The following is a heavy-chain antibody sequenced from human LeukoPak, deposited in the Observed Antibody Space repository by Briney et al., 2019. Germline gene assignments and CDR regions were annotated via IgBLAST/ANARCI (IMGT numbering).Heavy chain of an antibody. J-gene: IGHJ4*02. Sequence: GGSLSLSCAASGFTFRTYNMNWVRQAPGKGLEWVSFISKTSTKVYYGDSVRGRFTISRDNAKNSIHLQMGSLRVEDTAVYYCVRGDGDLFDFWGQGTLVSVSS. CDR2: ISKTSTKV. V-gene: IGHV3-21*06. D-gene: IGHD4-17*01. CDR3: VRGDGDLFDF. CDR1: GFTFRTYN.